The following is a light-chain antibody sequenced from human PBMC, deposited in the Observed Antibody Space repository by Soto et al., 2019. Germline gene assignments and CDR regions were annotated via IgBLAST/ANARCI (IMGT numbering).Light chain of an antibody. J-gene: IGKJ3*01. V-gene: IGKV3-20*01. CDR1: QSISSSY. Sequence: EIVLTQSPGTLSLSPGERATLSCRASQSISSSYLAWYQQKPGQAPRLPVYGASSRATGTPDRFSGSGSGTDFTLTISRLEPEDFAVYYCQQYGSSRFTFGPGT. CDR2: GAS. CDR3: QQYGSSRFT.